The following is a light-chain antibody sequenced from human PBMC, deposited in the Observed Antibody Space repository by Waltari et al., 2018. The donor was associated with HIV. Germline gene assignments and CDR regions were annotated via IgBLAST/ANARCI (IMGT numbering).Light chain of an antibody. Sequence: DIQMTQSPSTLSASVGDRVTITCRASQSISSWLAWYQQKPGKAPKLLIYKASSLKSGVPSRFSGSGSVTEFTLTISSLQPDDFATYYCQQYNSYSVTFGQGP. V-gene: IGKV1-5*03. CDR1: QSISSW. CDR2: KAS. CDR3: QQYNSYSVT. J-gene: IGKJ1*01.